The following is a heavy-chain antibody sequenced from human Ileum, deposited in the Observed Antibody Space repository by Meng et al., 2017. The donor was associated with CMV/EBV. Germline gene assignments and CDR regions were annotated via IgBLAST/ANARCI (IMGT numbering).Heavy chain of an antibody. CDR1: GFTFSSYE. D-gene: IGHD3-3*01. CDR3: VRGGSSGTLKYFDY. CDR2: ISASTSAI. V-gene: IGHV3-48*03. J-gene: IGHJ4*02. Sequence: GGSLRLSCVASGFTFSSYEMNWVRQIPGKGLEWISYISASTSAIYYAASVKGRFTISRGNVKNSLYLLMESLRADDTAIYYCVRGGSSGTLKYFDYWGQGALVTVSS.